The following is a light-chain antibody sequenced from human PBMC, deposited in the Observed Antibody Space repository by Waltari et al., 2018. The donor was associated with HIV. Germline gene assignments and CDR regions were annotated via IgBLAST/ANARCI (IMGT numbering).Light chain of an antibody. Sequence: DIQMTQSPSSLSASVGDRVTITCQASQDISDFLNWYQQKPGKAPKLLIYDASNLETGVPSTFSGSGSGTDFTFTISSLQPEDIATYYCQQYDNLPLTFGGGTKMEIK. CDR3: QQYDNLPLT. CDR2: DAS. CDR1: QDISDF. V-gene: IGKV1-33*01. J-gene: IGKJ4*01.